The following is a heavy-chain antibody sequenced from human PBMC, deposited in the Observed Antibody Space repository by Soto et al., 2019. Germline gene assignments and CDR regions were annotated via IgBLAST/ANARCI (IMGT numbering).Heavy chain of an antibody. V-gene: IGHV4-39*01. D-gene: IGHD3-16*02. J-gene: IGHJ4*02. CDR1: GGSITSSSYY. Sequence: QLQLQESGPGLVKPSETLSLTCTVSGGSITSSSYYWGWIRQPPGKGLEWIGSIYYSGSTYYNPSLKSRVTISVDTSKNQFSLKLSSVTAADTAVYYCARQRLGELSNWGQGTLVTVSS. CDR3: ARQRLGELSN. CDR2: IYYSGST.